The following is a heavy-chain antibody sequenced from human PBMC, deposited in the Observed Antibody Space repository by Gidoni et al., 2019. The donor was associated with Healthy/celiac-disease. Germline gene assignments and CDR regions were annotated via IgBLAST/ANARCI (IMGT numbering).Heavy chain of an antibody. CDR2: INHSGST. CDR3: ARRRPYYYDSSGYHAAFDI. D-gene: IGHD3-22*01. CDR1: GGSFSGYY. J-gene: IGHJ3*02. V-gene: IGHV4-34*01. Sequence: QVQLQQWGAGLLKPSETLSLTCAVYGGSFSGYYWSWIRQPPGKGLEWIGEINHSGSTNYNPSLKSRVTISVDTSKNQFSLKLSSVTAADTAVYYCARRRPYYYDSSGYHAAFDIWGQGTMVTVSS.